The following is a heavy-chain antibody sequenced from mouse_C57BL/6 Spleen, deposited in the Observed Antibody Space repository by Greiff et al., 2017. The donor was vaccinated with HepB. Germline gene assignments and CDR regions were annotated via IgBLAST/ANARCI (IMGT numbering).Heavy chain of an antibody. CDR1: GYAFSSSW. J-gene: IGHJ2*01. V-gene: IGHV1-82*01. CDR3: ARQGFDGYYPYYFDY. Sequence: QVQLQQSGPELVKPGASVKISCKASGYAFSSSWMNWVKQRPGKGLEWIGRIYPGDGNTNYNGKFKGKATLTADKSSSTAYMQLSSLTSEDSAVYFCARQGFDGYYPYYFDYWGQGTTLTVSS. D-gene: IGHD2-3*01. CDR2: IYPGDGNT.